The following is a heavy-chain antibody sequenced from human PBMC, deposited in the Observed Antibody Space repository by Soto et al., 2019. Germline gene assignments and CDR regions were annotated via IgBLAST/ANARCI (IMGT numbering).Heavy chain of an antibody. D-gene: IGHD3-16*01. CDR2: IYRSGST. V-gene: IGHV4-4*09. Sequence: SVTLSLTCTVSGDAVRSQYWRWIRRPPGRGLEWIGYIYRSGSTKYNPSLKSRLTISVDTSKYLFSLKLSSVTAADTAVYYCARTLDYGHMDVWGKGTTVTVSS. J-gene: IGHJ6*03. CDR3: ARTLDYGHMDV. CDR1: GDAVRSQY.